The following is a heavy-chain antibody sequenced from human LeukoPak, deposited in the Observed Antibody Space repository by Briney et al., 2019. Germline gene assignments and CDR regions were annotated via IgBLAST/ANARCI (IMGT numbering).Heavy chain of an antibody. V-gene: IGHV3-13*01. J-gene: IGHJ4*02. CDR1: GFTLGGHD. Sequence: GGSLRLSCTASGFTLGGHDMHGVRQTTGDGREWVAAVSAGHQEFYAGSVKGRFTVSREDAKNSLYLQMNSLRAGDTAVYYCVREARGYHYTYFDYWGQGSLVTVSS. CDR3: VREARGYHYTYFDY. CDR2: VSAGHQE. D-gene: IGHD5-18*01.